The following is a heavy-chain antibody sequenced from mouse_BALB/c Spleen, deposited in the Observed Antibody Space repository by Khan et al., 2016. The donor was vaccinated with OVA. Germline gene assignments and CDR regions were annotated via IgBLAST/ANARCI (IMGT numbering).Heavy chain of an antibody. CDR3: ARNYDYGEGLAY. D-gene: IGHD2-4*01. J-gene: IGHJ3*01. V-gene: IGHV2-2*02. CDR2: IWSGGST. Sequence: VQLVESGPGLVQPSQSLSITCTVSGFSLTYYGVHWVRQSPGKGLEWLGVIWSGGSTDYNAAFISRLNIIKDNSKSQAFFKMNSLQVNDTAIYYCARNYDYGEGLAYWGQGTLVTVSA. CDR1: GFSLTYYG.